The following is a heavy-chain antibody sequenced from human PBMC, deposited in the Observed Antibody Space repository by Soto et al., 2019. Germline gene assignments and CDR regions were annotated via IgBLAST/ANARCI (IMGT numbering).Heavy chain of an antibody. J-gene: IGHJ6*02. D-gene: IGHD3-3*01. CDR1: GDSVSSNSAA. CDR3: ARVLRFLEWLPEGDYGMDV. CDR2: TYYRSKWYN. V-gene: IGHV6-1*01. Sequence: SQTLSLTCAISGDSVSSNSAAWNWIRQSPSRGLEWLGRTYYRSKWYNDYAVSVKSRITINPDTSKNQFSLQLNSVTPEDTAVHYCARVLRFLEWLPEGDYGMDVWGQGTTVTVSS.